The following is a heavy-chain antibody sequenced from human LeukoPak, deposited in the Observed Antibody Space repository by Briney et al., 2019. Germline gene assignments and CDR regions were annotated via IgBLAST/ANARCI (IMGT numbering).Heavy chain of an antibody. D-gene: IGHD1-26*01. J-gene: IGHJ4*02. CDR1: GFTFSGSA. CDR2: IRSKANSYAT. Sequence: GGSLRLSCAASGFTFSGSAMHWVRQASGKGLEWVGRIRSKANSYATAYAASVKGRFTISRDDSKNTAYLQMNSLKTEDTAVYYCTRLGIVGAATRDYWGQGTLVTVSS. V-gene: IGHV3-73*01. CDR3: TRLGIVGAATRDY.